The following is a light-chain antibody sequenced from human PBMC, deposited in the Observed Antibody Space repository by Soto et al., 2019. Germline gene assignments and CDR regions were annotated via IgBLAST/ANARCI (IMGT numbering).Light chain of an antibody. CDR1: SSDVGGYNY. Sequence: QSVLTQPASVSGSPGQSITISCTGTSSDVGGYNYVSWFQQHPGKAPKLMIHDVSNRPSGISNRFSGSKSGNTASLTISGLQAEDEADYYCSSYTSSYPYVFGTGTKVTVL. J-gene: IGLJ1*01. CDR3: SSYTSSYPYV. V-gene: IGLV2-14*01. CDR2: DVS.